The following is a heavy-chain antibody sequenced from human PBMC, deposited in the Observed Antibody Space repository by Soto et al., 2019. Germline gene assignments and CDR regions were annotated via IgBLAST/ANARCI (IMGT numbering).Heavy chain of an antibody. D-gene: IGHD5-12*01. V-gene: IGHV4-30-4*01. CDR2: IYYSGST. CDR3: ARDNTDIVATGFDY. J-gene: IGHJ4*02. Sequence: SETLSLTCTVSGGSISSGDYYWSWIRQAPGKGLEWIGYIYYSGSTYYNPSLKSRVTISVDTSKNQFTLKLSSVTAADTALYYCARDNTDIVATGFDYWGPGTLVTV. CDR1: GGSISSGDYY.